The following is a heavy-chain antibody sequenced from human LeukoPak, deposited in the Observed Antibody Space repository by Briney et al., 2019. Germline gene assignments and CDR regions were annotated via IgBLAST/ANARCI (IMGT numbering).Heavy chain of an antibody. V-gene: IGHV4-39*07. J-gene: IGHJ3*02. CDR3: ARSIVVVVAATHAFDI. CDR1: GGSISSSSYY. D-gene: IGHD2-15*01. CDR2: IYYSGST. Sequence: SETESLTCTVSGGSISSSSYYWSWIRQPPGKGLEWIGSIYYSGSTYYNPSLKSRVTISVDTSKNQFSLKLSSVTAADTAVYYCARSIVVVVAATHAFDIWGQGTMVTVSS.